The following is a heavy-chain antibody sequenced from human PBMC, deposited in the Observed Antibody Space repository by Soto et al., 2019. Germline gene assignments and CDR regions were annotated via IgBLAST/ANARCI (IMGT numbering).Heavy chain of an antibody. CDR3: ARFPRGSFGWFDP. D-gene: IGHD1-26*01. J-gene: IGHJ5*02. V-gene: IGHV3-48*01. CDR1: GFTVSNYD. Sequence: ELQVVESGGGLVQPGGSLRLSCAASGFTVSNYDVTWVRQAPGKGLEWVSYIATTGTVFYADSVKGRFTISRDDAKNSVDLQMNGLRAEDTAVYFCARFPRGSFGWFDPWGRGPLVTVSS. CDR2: IATTGTV.